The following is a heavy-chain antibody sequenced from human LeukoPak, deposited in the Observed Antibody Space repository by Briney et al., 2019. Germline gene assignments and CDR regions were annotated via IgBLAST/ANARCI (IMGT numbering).Heavy chain of an antibody. CDR3: ATESPGGVASDY. J-gene: IGHJ4*02. D-gene: IGHD4-23*01. CDR2: INSDGSST. Sequence: GGSLRLSCAACGFTFSSYWMHWVRQDPGKGLVWVSRINSDGSSTSYADSVKGRFTISRDNAKNTLYLQMNSLRAEDTAVYYCATESPGGVASDYWGQGTLVTISS. V-gene: IGHV3-74*01. CDR1: GFTFSSYW.